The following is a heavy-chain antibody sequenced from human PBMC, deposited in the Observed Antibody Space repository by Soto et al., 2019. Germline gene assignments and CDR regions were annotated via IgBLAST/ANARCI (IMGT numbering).Heavy chain of an antibody. CDR1: GGSISSGGYY. CDR2: IYYSGST. V-gene: IGHV4-31*03. J-gene: IGHJ5*02. D-gene: IGHD3-10*01. Sequence: SETLSLTCTVSGGSISSGGYYWSWIRQHPGKGLEWIGYIYYSGSTYYNPSLKSRVTISVDTSKNQFSLKLSSVTAADTAVYYCARVIYYGSGSYYFPWGQGTLVTVSS. CDR3: ARVIYYGSGSYYFP.